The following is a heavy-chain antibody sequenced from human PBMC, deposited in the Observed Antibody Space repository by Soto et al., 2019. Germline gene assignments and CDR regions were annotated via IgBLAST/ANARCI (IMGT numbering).Heavy chain of an antibody. CDR3: ARAGGYGYGEQTFDY. CDR2: IWYDGTNT. J-gene: IGHJ4*02. V-gene: IGHV3-33*01. Sequence: PGGSLRLSCAASGFTFSGYAMHWVRQAPGKGLEWVAVIWYDGTNTYYGDSVKGRFTVSRDNSKNTLWLQMSSLRVEDTAVYYCARAGGYGYGEQTFDYSGQGPLVTVSS. D-gene: IGHD5-18*01. CDR1: GFTFSGYA.